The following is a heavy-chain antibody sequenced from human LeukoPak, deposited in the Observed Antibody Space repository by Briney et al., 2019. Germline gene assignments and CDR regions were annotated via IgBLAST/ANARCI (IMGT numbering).Heavy chain of an antibody. J-gene: IGHJ4*02. CDR1: GGSISSGGYS. Sequence: SQTLSLTCAVSGGSISSGGYSWSWIRQPPGKGLEWIGYIYHSGSTYYNPSLKSRVTISVDRSKNQFSLKLSSVTAADTAVYYCARGNVHFDYWGQGTLVTVSS. CDR2: IYHSGST. V-gene: IGHV4-30-2*01. CDR3: ARGNVHFDY.